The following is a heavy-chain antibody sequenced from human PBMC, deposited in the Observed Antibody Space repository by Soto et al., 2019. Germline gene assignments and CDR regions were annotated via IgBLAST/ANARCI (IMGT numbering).Heavy chain of an antibody. D-gene: IGHD3-22*01. CDR1: GFTFGDYA. CDR2: IRSKAYGGTT. J-gene: IGHJ3*02. V-gene: IGHV3-49*03. CDR3: TRRSYYYDSSGYRNDAFDI. Sequence: PGGSLRLAXTASGFTFGDYAMSWFRQAPGKGLEWVGFIRSKAYGGTTEYAASVKGRFTISRDDSKSIAYLQMNSLKTEDTAVYYCTRRSYYYDSSGYRNDAFDIWGQGTMVTVSS.